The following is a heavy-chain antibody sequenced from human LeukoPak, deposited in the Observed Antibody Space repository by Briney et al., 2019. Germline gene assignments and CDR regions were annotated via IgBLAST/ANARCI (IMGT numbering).Heavy chain of an antibody. CDR3: ARGPRAAADDY. V-gene: IGHV1-3*01. Sequence: ASVKVSCKASGYTFTSYAMHWVRQAPGQRLEWMGWINAGNGNTKYSQKFQGRVAITRDTSASTAYMELSSLTSEDTAIYYCARGPRAAADDYWGQGTLVTVSS. CDR2: INAGNGNT. CDR1: GYTFTSYA. J-gene: IGHJ4*02. D-gene: IGHD6-13*01.